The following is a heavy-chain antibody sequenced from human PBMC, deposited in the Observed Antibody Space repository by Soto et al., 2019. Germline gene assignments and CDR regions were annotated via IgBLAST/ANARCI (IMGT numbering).Heavy chain of an antibody. CDR3: AKDMYYYDSSGYYPS. CDR2: ISGSGGST. J-gene: IGHJ5*02. D-gene: IGHD3-22*01. Sequence: GSLRLSCAASGFTFSSYAMSWVRQAAGKGLEWVSAISGSGGSTYYADSVKGRFTISRDNSKNTLYLQMNSLRAEDTAVYYCAKDMYYYDSSGYYPSWGQGTLVTVSS. CDR1: GFTFSSYA. V-gene: IGHV3-23*01.